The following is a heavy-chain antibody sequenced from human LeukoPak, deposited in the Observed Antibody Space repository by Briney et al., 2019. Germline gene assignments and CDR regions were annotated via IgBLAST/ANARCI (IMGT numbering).Heavy chain of an antibody. CDR1: GGTFSSYA. CDR3: ARRLVPEYYFDY. V-gene: IGHV1-69*13. D-gene: IGHD3-9*01. CDR2: IIPIFGTA. J-gene: IGHJ4*02. Sequence: ASVKVSCKASGGTFSSYAISWVRQAPGQGLEWMGGIIPIFGTANYAQKFQGRVTITADESTSTAYMELSSLRSEDTAVYYCARRLVPEYYFDYWGQGTLVTVSS.